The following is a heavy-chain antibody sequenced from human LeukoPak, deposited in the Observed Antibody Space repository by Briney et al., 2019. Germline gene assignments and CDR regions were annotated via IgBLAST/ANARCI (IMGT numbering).Heavy chain of an antibody. CDR1: GFTFSSYG. J-gene: IGHJ4*02. D-gene: IGHD5-18*01. Sequence: GGSLRLSCAASGFTFSSYGMHWVRQAPGKGLEWVAVISYDGSNKYYADSVKGRFTISRDNSKNTLYLQMNSLRAEDTAVYYCAKDRGYSYGIDYWGQGTPVTVSS. V-gene: IGHV3-30*18. CDR3: AKDRGYSYGIDY. CDR2: ISYDGSNK.